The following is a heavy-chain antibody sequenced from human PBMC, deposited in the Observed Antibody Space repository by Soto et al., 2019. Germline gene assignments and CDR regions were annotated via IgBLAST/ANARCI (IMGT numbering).Heavy chain of an antibody. J-gene: IGHJ6*02. CDR3: ARRVSSTSFYYYGMDV. D-gene: IGHD2-2*01. Sequence: ASVKVSCKASGYTFTSYAMHWVRQAPGQRLEWMGWINAGNGNTKYSQKFQGRVTITRDTSASTAYMELSSLRSEDTAVYYCARRVSSTSFYYYGMDVWGQGTKVTVSS. CDR1: GYTFTSYA. V-gene: IGHV1-3*01. CDR2: INAGNGNT.